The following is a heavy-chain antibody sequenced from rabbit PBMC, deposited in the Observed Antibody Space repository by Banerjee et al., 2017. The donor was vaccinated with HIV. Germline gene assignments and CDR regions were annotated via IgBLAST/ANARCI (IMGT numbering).Heavy chain of an antibody. CDR3: ARENAAVAGNVYGGMDL. CDR1: GFDLSSYYY. V-gene: IGHV1S40*01. D-gene: IGHD6-1*01. CDR2: IYAGSSDST. J-gene: IGHJ6*01. Sequence: QSLEESGGDLVKPGASLTLTCTASGFDLSSYYYMCWVRQAPGKGLEWIACIYAGSSDSTDYASWAKGRFTISKTSSTTVTLQMTSLTAADTATYFCARENAAVAGNVYGGMDLWGPGTLVTVS.